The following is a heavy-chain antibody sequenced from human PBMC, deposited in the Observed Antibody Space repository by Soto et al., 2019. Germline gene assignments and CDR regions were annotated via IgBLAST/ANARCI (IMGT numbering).Heavy chain of an antibody. Sequence: SETLSLTCTVSGGSISSYYWSWIRQPPGKGLEWIGYIYYSGSTNYNPSLKSRVTISVDTSKNQFSLKLSSVTAADTAVYYCASMSISWPKGYAFDIWGQGTMVTVSS. V-gene: IGHV4-59*01. CDR1: GGSISSYY. D-gene: IGHD5-12*01. J-gene: IGHJ3*02. CDR2: IYYSGST. CDR3: ASMSISWPKGYAFDI.